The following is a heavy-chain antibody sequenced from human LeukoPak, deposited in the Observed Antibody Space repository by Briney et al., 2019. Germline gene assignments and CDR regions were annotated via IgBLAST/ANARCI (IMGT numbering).Heavy chain of an antibody. V-gene: IGHV4-59*01. CDR3: ASSYGXGIHXY. D-gene: IGHD3-10*01. Sequence: SETLSLTCTVSGGSISDYYWSWIRQPPGKGLEYIGYIYYSGSTNYNPSLKSRVTISVDTSKNQFSLKLSSVTAADTAVYYCASSYGXGIHXYWGQGTLVTVSS. CDR2: IYYSGST. CDR1: GGSISDYY. J-gene: IGHJ4*02.